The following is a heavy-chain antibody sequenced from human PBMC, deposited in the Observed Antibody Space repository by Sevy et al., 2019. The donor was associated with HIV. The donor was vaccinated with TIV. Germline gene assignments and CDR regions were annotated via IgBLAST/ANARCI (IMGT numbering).Heavy chain of an antibody. V-gene: IGHV1-18*01. CDR1: GYTFTTYG. Sequence: ASVKVSCKASGYTFTTYGISWVRQAPGQGLEWMGWISAYNGNTNYAQKLQGRVTMTTDTSTSTVYMELRSLRSDDTAVYYCARVKGKGRNYFDYYMDVWGKGTTVTVSS. D-gene: IGHD3-10*01. CDR2: ISAYNGNT. CDR3: ARVKGKGRNYFDYYMDV. J-gene: IGHJ6*03.